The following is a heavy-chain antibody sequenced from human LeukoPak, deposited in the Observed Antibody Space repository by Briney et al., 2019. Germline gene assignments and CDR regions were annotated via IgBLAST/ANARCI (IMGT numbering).Heavy chain of an antibody. D-gene: IGHD3-10*01. Sequence: PSETLSLTCAVSGYSISSGYYWGWIRQPPGKGLEWIGTIYHSGSTYYNPFLKSRVTISVDTSKNQFSLKLTSVTAADTAVYYCARAQDTMVRGVILAIDYWGQGTLVTVSS. J-gene: IGHJ4*02. V-gene: IGHV4-38-2*01. CDR2: IYHSGST. CDR1: GYSISSGYY. CDR3: ARAQDTMVRGVILAIDY.